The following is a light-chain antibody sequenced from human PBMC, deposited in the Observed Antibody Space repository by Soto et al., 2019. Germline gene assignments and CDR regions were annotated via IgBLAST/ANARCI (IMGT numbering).Light chain of an antibody. V-gene: IGKV1-5*03. CDR3: QQHNSFSIT. CDR1: ESISRW. CDR2: KAS. J-gene: IGKJ5*01. Sequence: DIQMTQSPSTLSASLGYRVTITSRASESISRWLAWYQQKTGKAPKILIYKASSLESGVPSRFRGSGSGTEFTLTINRLQADDFETYYCQQHNSFSITFGQGTRLEI.